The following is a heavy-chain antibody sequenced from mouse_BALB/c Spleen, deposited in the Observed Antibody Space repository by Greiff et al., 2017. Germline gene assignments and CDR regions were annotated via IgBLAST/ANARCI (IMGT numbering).Heavy chain of an antibody. Sequence: EVKVVESGGGLVQPGGSRKLSCAASGFTFSDYGMAWVRQAPGKGPEWVAFISNLAYSIYYADTVTGRFTISRENAKNTLYLEMSSLRSEDTAMYYCAREREGFDYWGQGTTLTVSS. V-gene: IGHV5-15*02. J-gene: IGHJ2*01. CDR2: ISNLAYSI. CDR3: AREREGFDY. CDR1: GFTFSDYG.